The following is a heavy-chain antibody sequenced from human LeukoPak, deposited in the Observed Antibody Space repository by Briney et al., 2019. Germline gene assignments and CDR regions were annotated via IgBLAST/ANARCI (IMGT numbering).Heavy chain of an antibody. Sequence: PGGSLRLSCAASGFTFSSYGMSWVRQAPGKGLEWVSAISGSGGSTYYADSVKGRLTISRDNSKNTLYLQMNSPRAEDTAVYYCAKADDSSVLPDYWGQGTLVTVSS. CDR1: GFTFSSYG. V-gene: IGHV3-23*01. D-gene: IGHD3-22*01. J-gene: IGHJ4*02. CDR3: AKADDSSVLPDY. CDR2: ISGSGGST.